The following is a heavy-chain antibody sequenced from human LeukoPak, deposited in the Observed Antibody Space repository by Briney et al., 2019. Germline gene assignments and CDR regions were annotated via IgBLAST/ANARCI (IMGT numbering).Heavy chain of an antibody. CDR1: GFTFSSYA. V-gene: IGHV3-30-3*01. J-gene: IGHJ4*02. Sequence: PGRSLRLSCAASGFTFSSYAMHWVRQAPGKGLEWVAVISYDGSNKYYADSVKGRFTISRDNSKNTLYLQMNSLRAEDTAVYYCARRDDSHFLIDYWGQGTLVTVSS. D-gene: IGHD3-3*02. CDR3: ARRDDSHFLIDY. CDR2: ISYDGSNK.